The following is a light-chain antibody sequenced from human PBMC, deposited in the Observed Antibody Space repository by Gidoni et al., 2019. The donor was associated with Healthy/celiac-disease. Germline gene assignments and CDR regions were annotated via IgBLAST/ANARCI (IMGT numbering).Light chain of an antibody. V-gene: IGKV1-39*01. J-gene: IGKJ2*01. CDR2: AAS. CDR3: QQSYSTPSNT. CDR1: QSISSY. Sequence: DIQMTQSPSSLSASVGDRVTITCRASQSISSYLNLYQQKPGKAPKLLIYAASSLQSGVPSRFSGSGSGTDFTLTISSLQPEDFATYYCQQSYSTPSNTFGQGTKLEIK.